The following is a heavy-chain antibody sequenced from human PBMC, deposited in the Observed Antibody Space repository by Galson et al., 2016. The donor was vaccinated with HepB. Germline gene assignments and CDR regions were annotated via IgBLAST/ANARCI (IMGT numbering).Heavy chain of an antibody. CDR3: ARDGRQGRGSIFAY. CDR1: GFVVSSTY. D-gene: IGHD6-6*01. J-gene: IGHJ4*02. CDR2: LYRDGFT. V-gene: IGHV3-66*01. Sequence: SLRLSCAASGFVVSSTYMAWVRQAPGRGLECVSLLYRDGFTYYADSVKGRFTISRDNSKNTFYLQMNSLRADDTAVYYCARDGRQGRGSIFAYWGQGTLVTVSS.